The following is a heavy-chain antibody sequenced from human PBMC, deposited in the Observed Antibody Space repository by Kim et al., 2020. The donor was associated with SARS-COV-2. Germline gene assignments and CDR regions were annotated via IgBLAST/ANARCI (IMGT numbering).Heavy chain of an antibody. V-gene: IGHV4-59*01. CDR3: ARAGYYEDGMDV. D-gene: IGHD3-22*01. Sequence: NSTPPLQRRVTISVATSKTQFSLKLSSVTAADTAVYYCARAGYYEDGMDVWGQGTTVTVSS. J-gene: IGHJ6*02.